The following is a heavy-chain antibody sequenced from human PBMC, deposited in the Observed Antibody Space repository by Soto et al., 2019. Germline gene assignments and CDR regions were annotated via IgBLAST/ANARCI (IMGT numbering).Heavy chain of an antibody. Sequence: QVQLQESGPGLVKPSQTLSLTCTVSGGSISSGDYYWSWIRQPPGKGLEWIGSIYYSGSTYYNPSLKSRVTISVHTSKNQFSLKLSSVTAADTAVYYCARWWFGEFFDYWGQGTLVSVSS. V-gene: IGHV4-30-4*01. CDR1: GGSISSGDYY. CDR3: ARWWFGEFFDY. CDR2: IYYSGST. J-gene: IGHJ4*02. D-gene: IGHD3-10*01.